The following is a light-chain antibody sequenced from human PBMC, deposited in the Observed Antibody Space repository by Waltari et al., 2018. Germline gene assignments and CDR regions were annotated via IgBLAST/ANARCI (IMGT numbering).Light chain of an antibody. CDR3: QQYGSSVLYT. CDR2: GAS. Sequence: VLPQSPGTLSLSPGERVTLSCRASQSLTKRYLAWYQQKPCHAPRLLIYGASSRSAVIPDRFSGSGSGTDFTLTISRLEPEDFAVYYCQQYGSSVLYTFGQGTKLEIK. CDR1: QSLTKRY. V-gene: IGKV3-20*01. J-gene: IGKJ2*01.